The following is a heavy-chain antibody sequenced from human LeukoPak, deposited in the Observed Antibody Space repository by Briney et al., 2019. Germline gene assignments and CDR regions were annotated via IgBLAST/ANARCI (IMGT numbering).Heavy chain of an antibody. D-gene: IGHD3-10*01. J-gene: IGHJ5*02. CDR2: IYSGGST. V-gene: IGHV3-66*01. CDR1: GFTVSSNY. Sequence: GRSLRLSCAASGFTVSSNYMSWVRQAPGKGLEWVSVIYSGGSTYYADSVKGRFTISRDNSKNTLYLQMNSLRAEDTAVYYCAREVNPSWFDPWGQGTLVTVSS. CDR3: AREVNPSWFDP.